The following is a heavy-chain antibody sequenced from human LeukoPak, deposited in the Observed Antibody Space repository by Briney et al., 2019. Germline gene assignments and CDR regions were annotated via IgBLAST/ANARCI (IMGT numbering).Heavy chain of an antibody. CDR2: ISGSGGST. Sequence: GGSLRLSCATSGFTFSSYAMSWVRQAPGKGLEWVSAISGSGGSTYYADSVKGRFTISRDNSKNTLYLQMNSLRAEDTAVYYCAREGTVTTDAFDIWGQGTMVTVSS. J-gene: IGHJ3*02. D-gene: IGHD4-17*01. CDR3: AREGTVTTDAFDI. V-gene: IGHV3-23*01. CDR1: GFTFSSYA.